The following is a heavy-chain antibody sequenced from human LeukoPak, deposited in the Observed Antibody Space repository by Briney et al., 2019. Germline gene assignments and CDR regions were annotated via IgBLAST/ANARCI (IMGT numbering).Heavy chain of an antibody. CDR3: AQQLGYCSDGTCYFTY. CDR1: GFTFSSYW. J-gene: IGHJ4*02. V-gene: IGHV3-74*01. Sequence: GGSLRLSCAASGFTFSSYWMHWVRQAPGKGLVWVSRINSDGSSISYADSVKGRFTISRDNAKNTLYLQMNSLSAEDTAVYYCAQQLGYCSDGTCYFTYWGQGTLVTVSS. CDR2: INSDGSSI. D-gene: IGHD2-15*01.